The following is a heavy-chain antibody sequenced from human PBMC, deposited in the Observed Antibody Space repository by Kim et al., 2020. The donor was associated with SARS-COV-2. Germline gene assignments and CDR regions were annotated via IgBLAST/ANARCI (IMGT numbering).Heavy chain of an antibody. J-gene: IGHJ3*02. D-gene: IGHD4-17*01. CDR3: ARRNRATVVNPSLSGDAFDI. V-gene: IGHV1-46*01. CDR2: INPSGGST. CDR1: GYTFTSYY. Sequence: ASVKVSCKASGYTFTSYYMHWVRQAPGQGLEWMGIINPSGGSTSYAQKFQGRVTMTRDTSTSTVYMELSSLRSEDTAVYYCARRNRATVVNPSLSGDAFDIWGQGTMVTVSS.